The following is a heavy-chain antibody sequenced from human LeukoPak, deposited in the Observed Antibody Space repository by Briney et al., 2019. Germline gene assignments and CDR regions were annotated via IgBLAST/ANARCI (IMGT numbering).Heavy chain of an antibody. CDR1: RFTFSSYG. D-gene: IGHD3-9*01. V-gene: IGHV3-33*01. CDR2: IRYDGSNK. Sequence: PGGSLRLSCAASRFTFSSYGMHWVRQAPGKGREGVAVIRYDGSNKYYADSVKGRFTISRDNSKNTLYLQMNSLRAENTAVYYCARDGYDILTGQYYFDYSGQETLVTVSS. J-gene: IGHJ4*02. CDR3: ARDGYDILTGQYYFDY.